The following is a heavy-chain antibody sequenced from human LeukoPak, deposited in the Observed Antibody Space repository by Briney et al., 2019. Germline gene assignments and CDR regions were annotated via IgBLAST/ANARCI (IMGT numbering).Heavy chain of an antibody. Sequence: SETLSLTCAVYGGSFSGYYWSWIRQPPGKGLEWIGEINHSGSTNYNPSLKSRVTISVDTSKNQFSLKLSSVTAADTAVYYCASRGYSYGFRPSVAKVFDYWGQGTLVTVSS. CDR2: INHSGST. V-gene: IGHV4-34*01. CDR1: GGSFSGYY. J-gene: IGHJ4*02. D-gene: IGHD5-18*01. CDR3: ASRGYSYGFRPSVAKVFDY.